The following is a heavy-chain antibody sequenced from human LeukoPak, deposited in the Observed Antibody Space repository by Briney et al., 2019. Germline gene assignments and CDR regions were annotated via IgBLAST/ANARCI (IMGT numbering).Heavy chain of an antibody. D-gene: IGHD3-9*01. CDR3: ARGGILTGYFLDF. CDR1: GFTFSNYA. CDR2: IYSGGNT. Sequence: GGSLRLSCAASGFTFSNYAMSWVRQAPGKGLEWVSVIYSGGNTYYADSVKGRFIISRDNSKNTLNLQMNSLRAEDTAVYYCARGGILTGYFLDFWGQGTLVTVS. J-gene: IGHJ4*02. V-gene: IGHV3-66*01.